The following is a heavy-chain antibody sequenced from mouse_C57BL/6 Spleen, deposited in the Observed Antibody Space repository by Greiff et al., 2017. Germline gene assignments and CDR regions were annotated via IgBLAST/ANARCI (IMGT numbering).Heavy chain of an antibody. CDR1: GYTFTSYW. CDR3: APDGDVAGCAY. CDR2: IDPNSGGT. J-gene: IGHJ3*01. D-gene: IGHD2-13*01. V-gene: IGHV1-72*01. Sequence: VQLQQPGAELVKPGASVKLSCKASGYTFTSYWMHWVKQRPGRGLEWIGWIDPNSGGTKYNEKFKSKATLTVDTPSSTAYMQLSRLTSEDSAVYYCAPDGDVAGCAYWGQGSLVTASA.